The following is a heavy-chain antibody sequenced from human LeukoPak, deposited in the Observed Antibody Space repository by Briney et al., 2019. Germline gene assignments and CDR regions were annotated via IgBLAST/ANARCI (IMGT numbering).Heavy chain of an antibody. CDR3: ARGRRNYYDSSGYFYY. J-gene: IGHJ4*02. V-gene: IGHV4-34*01. D-gene: IGHD3-22*01. CDR1: GGSFSGYY. CDR2: INHSGST. Sequence: SETLSLTCAVYGGSFSGYYWSWIRQPPGKGLEWIGEINHSGSTNYNPSLKSRVTISVDTSKNQFSLKLSSVTAADTAVYYCARGRRNYYDSSGYFYYWGRGTLVTVSS.